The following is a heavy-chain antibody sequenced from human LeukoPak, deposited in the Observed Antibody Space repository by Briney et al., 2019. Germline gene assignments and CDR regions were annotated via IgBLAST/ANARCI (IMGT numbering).Heavy chain of an antibody. D-gene: IGHD3-3*01. CDR1: GYTFTSYD. J-gene: IGHJ6*03. V-gene: IGHV1-8*03. CDR3: ARASMGQYYDFWSGYGSYYYYMDV. CDR2: MNPNSGNT. Sequence: ASVTVSCKASGYTFTSYDINWVRQATGQGLEWMGWMNPNSGNTGYAQKFQGRVTITRNTSISTAYMELSSLRSEDTAVYYCARASMGQYYDFWSGYGSYYYYMDVWGKGTTVTVSS.